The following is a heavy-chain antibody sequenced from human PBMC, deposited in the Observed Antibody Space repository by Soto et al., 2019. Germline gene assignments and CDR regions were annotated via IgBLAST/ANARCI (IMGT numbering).Heavy chain of an antibody. D-gene: IGHD2-21*02. V-gene: IGHV4-59*08. Sequence: SETLSLTCTVSGGSISSYYWSWIRQPPGKGLEWIGYIYDSGNTNNNPSLKSRFTISVDTSKNQFSLNLSSVTAADTAVYYCARRSGGNSYYLDSWGQGTLVNRLL. CDR1: GGSISSYY. CDR3: ARRSGGNSYYLDS. CDR2: IYDSGNT. J-gene: IGHJ4*02.